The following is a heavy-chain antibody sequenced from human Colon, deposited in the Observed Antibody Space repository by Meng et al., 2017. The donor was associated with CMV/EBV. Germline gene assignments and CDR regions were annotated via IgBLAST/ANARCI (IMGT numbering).Heavy chain of an antibody. D-gene: IGHD5-18*01. V-gene: IGHV4-4*07. CDR2: IYPSGFP. J-gene: IGHJ4*02. CDR3: ARAQYTYGYWIFDY. CDR1: GGPCSSYY. Sequence: QGPLPDPLPGIGQPSDTLFLSCPVSGGPCSSYYWSCIRQPAGKGLEWIGRIYPSGFPKYKPSLESRVTMSADTSKNQISLKLTSVTAADTAVYYCARAQYTYGYWIFDYWGQGTLVTVSS.